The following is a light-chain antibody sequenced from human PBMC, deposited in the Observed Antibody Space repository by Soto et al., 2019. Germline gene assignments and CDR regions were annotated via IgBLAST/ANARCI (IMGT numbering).Light chain of an antibody. J-gene: IGLJ1*01. V-gene: IGLV2-14*01. Sequence: VLTQPASVSGSPGQSITISCTGTTSDVGGYNYVSWYQQHPGKVPKLLIHEVGNRPSGVSNRFSGSKSGNTASLTISGLQAEDEADYYCLSKTSSISYVFGTGTKVTVL. CDR2: EVG. CDR3: LSKTSSISYV. CDR1: TSDVGGYNY.